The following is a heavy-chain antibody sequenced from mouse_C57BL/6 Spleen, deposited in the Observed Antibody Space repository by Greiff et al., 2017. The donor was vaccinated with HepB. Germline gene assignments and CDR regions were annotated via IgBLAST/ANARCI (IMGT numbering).Heavy chain of an antibody. D-gene: IGHD1-1*02. Sequence: QVQLKESGPELVKPGASVKISCKASGYAFSSSWMNWVKQRPGKGLEWIGRIYPGDGDTNYNGKFKGKATLTADKSSSTAYMQLSSLTSEDSAVYFCARSGVANYFDYWGQGTTLTVSS. V-gene: IGHV1-82*01. J-gene: IGHJ2*01. CDR2: IYPGDGDT. CDR1: GYAFSSSW. CDR3: ARSGVANYFDY.